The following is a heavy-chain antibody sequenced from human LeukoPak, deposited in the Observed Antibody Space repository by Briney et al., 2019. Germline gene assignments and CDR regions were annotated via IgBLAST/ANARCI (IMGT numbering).Heavy chain of an antibody. CDR1: GGSISSYY. CDR3: AREGGGTASYWYFDL. J-gene: IGHJ2*01. Sequence: SETLSLTCTVSGGSISSYYWSWIRQPPGKGLEWIGYIYYSGSTNYNPSLKSRVTISVDTFKNQFSLKLSSVTAADTAVYYCAREGGGTASYWYFDLWGRGTLVTVSS. D-gene: IGHD1-1*01. V-gene: IGHV4-59*01. CDR2: IYYSGST.